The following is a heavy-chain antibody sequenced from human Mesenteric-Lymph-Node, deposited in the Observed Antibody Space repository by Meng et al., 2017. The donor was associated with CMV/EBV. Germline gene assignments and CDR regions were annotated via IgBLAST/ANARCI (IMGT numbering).Heavy chain of an antibody. J-gene: IGHJ3*02. CDR2: ISGSGGST. Sequence: GESLKISCAAAGFTFRTCGMTWVRQAPGKGLEWVSAISGSGGSTYYADSVKGRFTISRDNSKNTLYLQMNSLRAEDTAVYYCAKDTLLYCSSTSCDAFDIWGQGTMVTVSS. CDR1: GFTFRTCG. D-gene: IGHD2-2*01. CDR3: AKDTLLYCSSTSCDAFDI. V-gene: IGHV3-23*01.